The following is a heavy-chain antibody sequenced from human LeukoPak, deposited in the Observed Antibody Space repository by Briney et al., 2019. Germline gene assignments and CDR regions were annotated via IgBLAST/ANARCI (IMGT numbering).Heavy chain of an antibody. CDR1: GGSISSGSYY. CDR2: IYSSGST. V-gene: IGHV4-61*02. J-gene: IGHJ5*02. Sequence: SQTLSLTCTVSGGSISSGSYYWSWIRQPAGKGLEWIGRIYSSGSTSYNPSLKSRVTISVDTSRNQFSLELNSVTASDTAVYYCARGGRGFDPWGQGTLVTVSS. CDR3: ARGGRGFDP.